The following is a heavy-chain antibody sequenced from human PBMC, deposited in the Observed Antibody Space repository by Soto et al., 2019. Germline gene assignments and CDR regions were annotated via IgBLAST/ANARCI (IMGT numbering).Heavy chain of an antibody. Sequence: GGSLRLSCAASGFTFSNVWMSWVRQAPGKGLEWVGRIKSKTDGGTTDYAAPVKGRFTISRDDSKNTLYLQMNSLKTEDTAVYYCTTWRYSYGPFDYWGQGTLVTVSS. CDR1: GFTFSNVW. J-gene: IGHJ4*02. CDR3: TTWRYSYGPFDY. V-gene: IGHV3-15*01. D-gene: IGHD5-18*01. CDR2: IKSKTDGGTT.